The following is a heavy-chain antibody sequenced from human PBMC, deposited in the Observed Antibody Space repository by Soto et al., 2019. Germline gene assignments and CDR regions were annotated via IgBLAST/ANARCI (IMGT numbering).Heavy chain of an antibody. CDR2: IPYDGSNK. Sequence: WGSLRLSFAASGFTFSTYGMHWVRQAPGKGLDWVSFIPYDGSNKYYKDSVKGRFTISRDNSKNTLYLQMNSLRTEDTAVYYCAKDGAGGRTWYDFRLGYFDXWGRGTLVTVSX. V-gene: IGHV3-30*02. CDR3: AKDGAGGRTWYDFRLGYFDX. D-gene: IGHD3-3*01. CDR1: GFTFSTYG. J-gene: IGHJ2*01.